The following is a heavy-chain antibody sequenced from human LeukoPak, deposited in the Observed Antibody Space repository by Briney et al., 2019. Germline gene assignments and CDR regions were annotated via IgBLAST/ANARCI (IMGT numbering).Heavy chain of an antibody. J-gene: IGHJ4*02. D-gene: IGHD3-10*01. CDR3: ARGLLSGWGVIFDY. Sequence: ASVKVSCKASGYTFTGYYMHWVRQAPGQGLEWMGWINPNSGGTNYAQKFQGRVTMTRDTSISTAYMELSRLRSDDTAVYYCARGLLSGWGVIFDYWGQGTLVTVSS. CDR2: INPNSGGT. V-gene: IGHV1-2*02. CDR1: GYTFTGYY.